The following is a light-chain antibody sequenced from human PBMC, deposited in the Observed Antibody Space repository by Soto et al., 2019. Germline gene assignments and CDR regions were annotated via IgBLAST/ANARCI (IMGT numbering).Light chain of an antibody. V-gene: IGKV4-1*01. CDR1: QSILYSPNKKNS. CDR3: QQYYSTPRT. CDR2: WAS. Sequence: DIVMIQSPDSLAVSLGERATINCKSSQSILYSPNKKNSLAWYQQKPGQPPKLLIYWASTRESGVPDRFSGSGSGTDFTLAISSLQAEDVAVYYCQQYYSTPRTFGQGTKVEIK. J-gene: IGKJ1*01.